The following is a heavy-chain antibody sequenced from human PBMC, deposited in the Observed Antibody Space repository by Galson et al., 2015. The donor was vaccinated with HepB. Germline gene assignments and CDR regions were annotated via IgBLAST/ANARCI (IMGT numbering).Heavy chain of an antibody. CDR1: GFTVNSNY. CDR3: ARHDYGGDYYYGMDV. CDR2: IFSDGST. Sequence: SLRLSCAASGFTVNSNYMSWVRQAPGKGLEWVSFIFSDGSTYYADSVKGRFTISRDNSKNTLYLQMNSLRAEDTAVYYCARHDYGGDYYYGMDVWGQGTTVTVSS. J-gene: IGHJ6*02. V-gene: IGHV3-53*01. D-gene: IGHD4-23*01.